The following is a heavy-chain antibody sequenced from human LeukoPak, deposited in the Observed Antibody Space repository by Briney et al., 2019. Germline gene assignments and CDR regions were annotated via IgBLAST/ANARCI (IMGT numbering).Heavy chain of an antibody. CDR1: GFTFSSYS. V-gene: IGHV3-21*01. CDR3: ARDGSGSSGYYYGGFDY. CDR2: ISSSSSYI. J-gene: IGHJ4*02. Sequence: KPGGSLRLSCAASGFTFSSYSMNWVRQAPGKGLEWVSSISSSSSYIYYADSVKGRFTISRDNAKNSLYLQMNSLRAEDTAVYYCARDGSGSSGYYYGGFDYWGQGTLVTVSS. D-gene: IGHD3-22*01.